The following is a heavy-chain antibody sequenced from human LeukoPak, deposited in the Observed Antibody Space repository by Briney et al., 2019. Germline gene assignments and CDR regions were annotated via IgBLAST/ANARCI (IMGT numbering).Heavy chain of an antibody. D-gene: IGHD6-6*01. J-gene: IGHJ5*02. CDR1: GGSISGSSYY. CDR2: VYYSGRP. Sequence: SETLSLTCTVSGGSISGSSYYWGWIRQPRGKGLEWIGSVYYSGRPYYNPSLKSRLTISVDTSKNHFSLKLNSVTAADTAVYYCYVAARDGPFDPWGQGTLVTVSS. V-gene: IGHV4-39*02. CDR3: YVAARDGPFDP.